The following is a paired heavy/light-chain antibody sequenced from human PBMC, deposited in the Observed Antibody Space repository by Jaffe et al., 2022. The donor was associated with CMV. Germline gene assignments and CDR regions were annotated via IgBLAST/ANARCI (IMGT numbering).Light chain of an antibody. CDR3: ETWDSLWV. Sequence: QPVLTQSSSASASLGSSVKLTCTLSSGHSSYIIAWHQQQPGKAPRYLMKLEGSGSYNKGSGVPDRFSGSSSGADRYLTISNLQSEDEADYYCETWDSLWVFGGGTKLTVL. CDR1: SGHSSYI. V-gene: IGLV4-60*03. CDR2: LEGSGSY. J-gene: IGLJ3*02.
Heavy chain of an antibody. D-gene: IGHD3-22*01. Sequence: QVQLVESGGGLVKPGGSLRLSCAASGFTFSDYYMSWIRQAPGKGLEWVSYISSSSSYTNYADSVKGRFTISRDNAKNSLYLQMNSLRAEDTAVYYCASVSVRARSGYYSWGQGTLVTVSS. CDR2: ISSSSSYT. J-gene: IGHJ4*02. CDR1: GFTFSDYY. CDR3: ASVSVRARSGYYS. V-gene: IGHV3-11*06.